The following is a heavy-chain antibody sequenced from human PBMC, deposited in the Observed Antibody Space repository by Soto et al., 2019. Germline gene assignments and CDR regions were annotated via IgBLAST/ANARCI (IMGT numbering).Heavy chain of an antibody. J-gene: IGHJ5*02. CDR3: ERARFSTTWYDGLGP. Sequence: GGSLRLSCAASGFSFSTYAMYWVRQAPGKGLEYVAAISYHGRDQNYADSVKGRFTVSRDNSDNTLYLQMDRLRLDDTAVYYCERARFSTTWYDGLGPCGQGPLVTVYS. V-gene: IGHV3-30*04. CDR2: ISYHGRDQ. D-gene: IGHD2-2*01. CDR1: GFSFSTYA.